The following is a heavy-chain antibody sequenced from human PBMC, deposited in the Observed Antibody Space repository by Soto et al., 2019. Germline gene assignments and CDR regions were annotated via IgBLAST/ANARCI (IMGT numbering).Heavy chain of an antibody. V-gene: IGHV3-74*01. CDR3: ARDRIQLWPVYYYYGMDV. Sequence: SLRLSCAASGFTFSSYWMHWVRQAPGKGLVWVSRINSDGSSTSYADSVKGRFTISRDNAKNTLYLQMNSLRAEDTAVYYCARDRIQLWPVYYYYGMDVWGQGTTVTVSS. CDR2: INSDGSST. J-gene: IGHJ6*02. CDR1: GFTFSSYW. D-gene: IGHD5-18*01.